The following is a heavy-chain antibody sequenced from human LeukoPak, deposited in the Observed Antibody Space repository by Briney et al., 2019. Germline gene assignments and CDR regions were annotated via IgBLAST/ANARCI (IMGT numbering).Heavy chain of an antibody. CDR1: GFSVRNTGVT. D-gene: IGHD1-20*01. J-gene: IGHJ5*02. V-gene: IGHV2-5*02. CDR2: INWDDDK. CDR3: AHGRLYKWNDPPNWFDP. Sequence: SGPTLVNPTQTLTLTCTFSGFSVRNTGVTVGWIRQPPGKAPEWLSLINWDDDKRYSPSLKSRLTITKDTSKNQVVLTMTNMDPVDTATYYCAHGRLYKWNDPPNWFDPWGQGTLVTVSS.